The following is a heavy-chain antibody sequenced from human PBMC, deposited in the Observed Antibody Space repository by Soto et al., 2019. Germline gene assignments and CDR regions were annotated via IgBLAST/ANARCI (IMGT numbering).Heavy chain of an antibody. J-gene: IGHJ4*02. CDR1: GFIFNTYS. D-gene: IGHD3-3*01. V-gene: IGHV3-21*01. CDR2: ISPSGSYM. CDR3: ARFGLVTFDC. Sequence: PGGSLRLSCAASGFIFNTYSMDWVRQAPGKGLEWVASISPSGSYMYYGDSLKGRFTVSRDNAKNSLYLQMDSLRADDTAIYYCARFGLVTFDCWGQGTVVT.